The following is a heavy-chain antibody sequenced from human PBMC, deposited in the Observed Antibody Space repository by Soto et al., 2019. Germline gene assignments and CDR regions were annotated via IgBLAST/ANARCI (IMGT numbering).Heavy chain of an antibody. CDR1: GFTFSDHY. CDR3: ARVSYYYYMDV. Sequence: EVQLVESGGGLVQPGGSLRLSCAASGFTFSDHYMDWVRQAPGKGLEWVCRTRNKANSYTTEYAASVKGRFTISRDDSKNSLYLQMNSLTTEDTAVYYCARVSYYYYMDVWGKGTTVTVSS. V-gene: IGHV3-72*01. CDR2: TRNKANSYTT. J-gene: IGHJ6*03.